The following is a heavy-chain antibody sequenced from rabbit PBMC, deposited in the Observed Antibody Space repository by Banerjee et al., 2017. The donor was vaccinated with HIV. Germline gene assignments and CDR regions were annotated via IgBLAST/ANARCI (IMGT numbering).Heavy chain of an antibody. J-gene: IGHJ4*01. D-gene: IGHD4-1*01. Sequence: QEQLEESGGGLVQPEGSLTLTCTASGFSFSGYQDMSWVRQAPGKGLEWIGYIYTTSDSTAYASWAKGRVTISKTSSTTVTLQMTSLTVADTATYFCARAASGGNPSTLWGPGTLVTVS. V-gene: IGHV1S45*01. CDR3: ARAASGGNPSTL. CDR2: IYTTSDST. CDR1: GFSFSGYQD.